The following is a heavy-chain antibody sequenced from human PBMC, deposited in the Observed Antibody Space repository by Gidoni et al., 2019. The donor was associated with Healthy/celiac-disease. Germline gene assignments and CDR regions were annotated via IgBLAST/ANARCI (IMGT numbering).Heavy chain of an antibody. Sequence: QVQLVESGGGVVQPGRSLRRSCAASGFTFSSYAMHWVRQAPGKGLEWVAVISYDGSNKYYAASVKGRFTISRDNSKNPLYLQMNRLRAEDTAVYYCARALGHNWFDPWGQGTLVTVSS. CDR2: ISYDGSNK. J-gene: IGHJ5*02. CDR3: ARALGHNWFDP. CDR1: GFTFSSYA. V-gene: IGHV3-30-3*01.